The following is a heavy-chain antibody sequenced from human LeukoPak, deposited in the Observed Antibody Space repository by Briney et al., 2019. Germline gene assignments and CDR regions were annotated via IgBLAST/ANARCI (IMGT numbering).Heavy chain of an antibody. CDR3: AKTTTGYSSGRFPGWPVDY. V-gene: IGHV3-23*01. CDR2: IFGSGGST. CDR1: GFTFSSYA. D-gene: IGHD6-19*01. J-gene: IGHJ4*02. Sequence: GGSLRLSCAASGFTFSSYAMSWVRQAPGKGLEWVSGIFGSGGSTHYADSVKGRFTISRDNPKNTVYLQMNSLRAEDTAVYYCAKTTTGYSSGRFPGWPVDYWGQGTLVTVSS.